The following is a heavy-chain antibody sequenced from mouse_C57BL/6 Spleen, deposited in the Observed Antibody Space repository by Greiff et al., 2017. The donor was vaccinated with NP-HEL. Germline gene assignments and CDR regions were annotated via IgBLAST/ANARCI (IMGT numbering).Heavy chain of an antibody. Sequence: VQLQQSGAELAKPGASVKLSCKASGYTFTSYWMHWVKQRPGQGLEWIGYINPSSGYTKYNQKFKDKATLTADKSSSTAYMQLSSLTYEDSAVYYCARSYEGYYDWFAYWGQGTLVTVSA. D-gene: IGHD2-3*01. CDR2: INPSSGYT. CDR3: ARSYEGYYDWFAY. V-gene: IGHV1-7*01. CDR1: GYTFTSYW. J-gene: IGHJ3*01.